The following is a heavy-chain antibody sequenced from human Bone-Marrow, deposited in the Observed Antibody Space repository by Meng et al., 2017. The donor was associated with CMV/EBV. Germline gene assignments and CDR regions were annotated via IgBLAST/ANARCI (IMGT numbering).Heavy chain of an antibody. J-gene: IGHJ6*02. CDR2: IYSGGDT. V-gene: IGHV3-53*01. CDR3: ARYRLGGGSSSLSFHYYGMDV. D-gene: IGHD6-6*01. Sequence: GESLKISCELSRLTVSNNYMSWVRQAPGEGLEWVSVIYSGGDTHYADSVRGRFTISRDNSNNTLYLQMNSLRAEDTAVYYCARYRLGGGSSSLSFHYYGMDVWGQGTTVPVSS. CDR1: RLTVSNNY.